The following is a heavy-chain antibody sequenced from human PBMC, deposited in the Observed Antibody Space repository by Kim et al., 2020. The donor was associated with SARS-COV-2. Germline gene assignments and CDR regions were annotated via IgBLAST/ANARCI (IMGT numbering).Heavy chain of an antibody. Sequence: SETLSLTCTVSGYSISSGYYWGWIRQPPGKGLEWIGSIYHSGSTYYNPSLKSRVTISVDTSKNQFSLKLSSVTAADTAVYYCARVARGYYDSSGPSMNAFDIWGQGTMVTVSS. V-gene: IGHV4-38-2*02. J-gene: IGHJ3*02. CDR2: IYHSGST. CDR3: ARVARGYYDSSGPSMNAFDI. CDR1: GYSISSGYY. D-gene: IGHD3-22*01.